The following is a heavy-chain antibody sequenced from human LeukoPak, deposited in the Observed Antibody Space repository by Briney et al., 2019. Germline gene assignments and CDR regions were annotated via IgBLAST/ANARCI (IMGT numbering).Heavy chain of an antibody. V-gene: IGHV1-2*02. CDR1: GYTFTGYY. J-gene: IGHJ3*02. CDR2: INPNSGGT. Sequence: ASVTVSCKASGYTFTGYYMHWVRQAPGQGLEWMGWINPNSGGTNYAQKFQGRVTMTRDTSISTAYMELSRLRSDDTAVYYCARQDLALLAFDIWGPGTLVTVSS. CDR3: ARQDLALLAFDI.